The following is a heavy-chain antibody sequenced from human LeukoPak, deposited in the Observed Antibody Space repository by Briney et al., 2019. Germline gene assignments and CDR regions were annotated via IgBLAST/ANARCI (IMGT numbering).Heavy chain of an antibody. CDR2: INPNSGDI. CDR3: ARVGTSVRGVIMVPPYYFDY. Sequence: GSVKVSCKASGYTFTGYYMHWVRQAPGKGLEWVGCINPNSGDINYAQKLKGRVTMTRDTSISAAYMELTRLRSIDTAVYYCARVGTSVRGVIMVPPYYFDYWGQGTLVTVSS. V-gene: IGHV1-2*02. J-gene: IGHJ4*02. D-gene: IGHD3-10*01. CDR1: GYTFTGYY.